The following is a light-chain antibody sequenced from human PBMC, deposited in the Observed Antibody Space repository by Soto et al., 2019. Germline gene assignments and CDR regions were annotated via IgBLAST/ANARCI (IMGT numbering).Light chain of an antibody. J-gene: IGKJ1*01. CDR1: QSISRS. CDR2: DAS. Sequence: EIVLTQSPAILSVSPGASATLSCRASQSISRSLAWYQQKPGQAPRLLIYDASNRATGIPARFSGSGSGTDFTLTISSLEPEDFAVYYCQQRSNWRTFGQGTKVDIK. CDR3: QQRSNWRT. V-gene: IGKV3-11*01.